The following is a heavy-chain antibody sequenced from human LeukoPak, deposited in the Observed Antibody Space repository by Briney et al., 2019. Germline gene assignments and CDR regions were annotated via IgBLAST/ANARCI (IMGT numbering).Heavy chain of an antibody. CDR2: INSDGSST. D-gene: IGHD3-3*01. CDR3: AKGPYYDFWSGYYIDY. J-gene: IGHJ4*02. CDR1: GFTFSSYW. Sequence: GGSLRLSCAASGFTFSSYWMHWVRQAPGKGLVWVSRINSDGSSTSYADSVKGRFTISRDNAKNTLYLQMNSLRAEDTAVYYCAKGPYYDFWSGYYIDYWGQGTLVTVSS. V-gene: IGHV3-74*01.